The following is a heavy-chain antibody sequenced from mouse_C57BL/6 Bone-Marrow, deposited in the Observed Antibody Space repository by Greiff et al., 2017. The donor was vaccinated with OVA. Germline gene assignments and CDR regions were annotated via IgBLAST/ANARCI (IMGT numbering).Heavy chain of an antibody. V-gene: IGHV5-6*01. Sequence: EVKLVESGGDLVKPGGSLKLSCAASGFTFSSYGMSWVRQTPDKRLEWVATISSGGSYTYYPDSVKGRFTISSDNAKNTLYLQMSSLKSEDTAMYYCAKHLSWFAYWGHGTLVTVSA. CDR1: GFTFSSYG. CDR3: AKHLSWFAY. J-gene: IGHJ3*01. CDR2: ISSGGSYT.